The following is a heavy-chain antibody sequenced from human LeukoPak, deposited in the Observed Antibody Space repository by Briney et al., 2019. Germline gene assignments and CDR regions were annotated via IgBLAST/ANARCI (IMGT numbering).Heavy chain of an antibody. V-gene: IGHV3-74*01. Sequence: GGSLRLSCAASGFTFGTYWMHWVRQAPGKGLVWVSRIKSDGSTNYADSVKGRFTISRDNAKNTVSLQMNSLRPEDTGVYYCARAPSEIGGYYPEYFRHWGQGTLVTVSS. J-gene: IGHJ1*01. CDR3: ARAPSEIGGYYPEYFRH. D-gene: IGHD3-22*01. CDR2: IKSDGST. CDR1: GFTFGTYW.